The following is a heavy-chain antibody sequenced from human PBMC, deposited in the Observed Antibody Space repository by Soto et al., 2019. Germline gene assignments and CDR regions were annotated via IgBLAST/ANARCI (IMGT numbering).Heavy chain of an antibody. V-gene: IGHV6-1*01. CDR3: VRLIGNSWLDY. D-gene: IGHD2-8*01. J-gene: IGHJ5*01. CDR2: TYYRSKWYS. Sequence: QVQLQQSGPGLVKPSQTLSLTCAISGDSVSSDSVTWNWIRQSPSRGLEWLGRTYYRSKWYSDYALSVKSRVTINADTSKNQVSLQLNSVTPEDSAVYYCVRLIGNSWLDYWVQGTLVTVSS. CDR1: GDSVSSDSVT.